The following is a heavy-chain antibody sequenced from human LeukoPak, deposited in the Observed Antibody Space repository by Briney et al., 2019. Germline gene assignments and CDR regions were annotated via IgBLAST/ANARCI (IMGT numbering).Heavy chain of an antibody. CDR1: GYTLTELS. Sequence: ASVKVSCKVSGYTLTELSMHWVRQAPGKGLEWMGWMNPNSGNTGYAQKFQGRVTMTRNTSISTAYMELSSLRSEDTAVYYCARGSSSSSFDYWGQGTLVTVSS. V-gene: IGHV1-8*01. CDR2: MNPNSGNT. CDR3: ARGSSSSSFDY. J-gene: IGHJ4*02. D-gene: IGHD6-6*01.